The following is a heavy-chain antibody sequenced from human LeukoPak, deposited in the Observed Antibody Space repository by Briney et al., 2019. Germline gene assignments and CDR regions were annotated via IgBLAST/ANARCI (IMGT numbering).Heavy chain of an antibody. Sequence: GGSLRLSCAASGFTVSSNYMSWVRQAPGKGLEWVSVIYSGGSTYYADSVKGRFTISRDNSKNTLYLQMNRLRAEDTAVYYCARTNYGAPDWFDPWGQGTLVTVSS. J-gene: IGHJ5*02. CDR2: IYSGGST. CDR3: ARTNYGAPDWFDP. D-gene: IGHD4-17*01. CDR1: GFTVSSNY. V-gene: IGHV3-53*01.